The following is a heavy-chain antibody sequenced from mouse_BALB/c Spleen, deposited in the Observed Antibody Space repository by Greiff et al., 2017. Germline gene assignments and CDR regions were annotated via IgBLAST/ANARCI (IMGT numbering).Heavy chain of an antibody. D-gene: IGHD1-1*02. CDR3: ARNSLYGPDGAMDY. Sequence: QVQLKQSGPGLVQPSQSLSITCTVSGFSLTSYGVHWVRQSPGKGLEWLGVIWSGGSTDYNAAFISRLSISKDNSKSQVFFKMNSLQANDTAIYYCARNSLYGPDGAMDYWGQGTSVTVSS. CDR1: GFSLTSYG. V-gene: IGHV2-2*02. J-gene: IGHJ4*01. CDR2: IWSGGST.